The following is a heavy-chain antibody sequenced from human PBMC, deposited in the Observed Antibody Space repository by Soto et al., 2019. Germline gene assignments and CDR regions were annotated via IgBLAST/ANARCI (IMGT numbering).Heavy chain of an antibody. CDR2: IWYDGSNK. J-gene: IGHJ4*02. V-gene: IGHV3-33*01. CDR3: ARGKTGSSGYPDY. CDR1: GFTFSSYG. D-gene: IGHD3-22*01. Sequence: PGGSLRLSCAASGFTFSSYGMHWVRQAPGKGLEWVAVIWYDGSNKYYADSVEGRFTISRDNSKNTLYLQMNSLRAEDTAVYYCARGKTGSSGYPDYWGQGTLVTVPQ.